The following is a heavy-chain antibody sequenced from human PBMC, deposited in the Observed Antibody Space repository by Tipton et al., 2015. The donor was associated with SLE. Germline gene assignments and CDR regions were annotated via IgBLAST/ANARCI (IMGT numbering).Heavy chain of an antibody. CDR3: ARSYFDDRRPRYYYMDV. J-gene: IGHJ6*03. D-gene: IGHD3-9*01. Sequence: GEALDAYYWTWIRQPPGKGLEWIGQVCYTGNTNYNPSLKSRVTISVDRSQNQFSLRLISVTAADTATYYCARSYFDDRRPRYYYMDVWGKGTTVTVSS. V-gene: IGHV4-59*01. CDR2: VCYTGNT. CDR1: GEALDAYY.